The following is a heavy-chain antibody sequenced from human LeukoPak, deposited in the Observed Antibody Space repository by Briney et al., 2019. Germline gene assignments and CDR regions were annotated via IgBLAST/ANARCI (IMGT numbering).Heavy chain of an antibody. CDR3: ARALYCSGGSCYFDY. CDR1: GYSFTSYW. Sequence: GESLKISCKGSGYSFTSYWIGWVRQMAGKSLEWMGIIYPGDSGTRYSPPFQGRITISADKSISTAYLQWSSLKASDTAMYYCARALYCSGGSCYFDYWGQGTLVTVSS. CDR2: IYPGDSGT. J-gene: IGHJ4*02. V-gene: IGHV5-51*03. D-gene: IGHD2-15*01.